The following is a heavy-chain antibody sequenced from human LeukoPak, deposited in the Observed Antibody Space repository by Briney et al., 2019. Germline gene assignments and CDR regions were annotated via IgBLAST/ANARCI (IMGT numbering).Heavy chain of an antibody. V-gene: IGHV4-59*01. CDR1: GGSIGSYY. CDR2: IYYSGST. D-gene: IGHD3-22*01. CDR3: ARDRVSSGYYYGYYGMDV. Sequence: PSETLSLTCTVSGGSIGSYYWSWIRQPPGKGLEWIGYIYYSGSTNYNPSLKSRVTISVDTSKNQFSLKLSSVTAADTAVYYCARDRVSSGYYYGYYGMDVWGQGTTVTVSS. J-gene: IGHJ6*02.